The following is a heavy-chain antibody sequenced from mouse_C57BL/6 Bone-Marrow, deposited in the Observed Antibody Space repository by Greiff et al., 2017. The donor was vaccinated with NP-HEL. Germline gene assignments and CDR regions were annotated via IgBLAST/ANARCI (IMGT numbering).Heavy chain of an antibody. J-gene: IGHJ4*01. CDR3: ARGDYYGSYYAMDY. Sequence: QVQLQQPGAELVKPGASVKLSCKASGYTFTSYWMHWVKQRPGQGLEWIGMIHPNSGSTNYNEKFKSKATLTVDKSSSTAYMQLSSLTSEDSAVYYGARGDYYGSYYAMDYWGQGTSVTVSS. V-gene: IGHV1-64*01. D-gene: IGHD1-1*01. CDR2: IHPNSGST. CDR1: GYTFTSYW.